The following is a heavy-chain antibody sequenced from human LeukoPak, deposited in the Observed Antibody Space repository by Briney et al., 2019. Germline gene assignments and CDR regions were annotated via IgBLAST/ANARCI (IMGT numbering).Heavy chain of an antibody. CDR3: STWNYVEY. CDR2: ISNSGGDT. CDR1: GFTFSSYA. D-gene: IGHD2-2*01. J-gene: IGHJ4*02. Sequence: GGSLRLSCGASGFTFSSYATSWVRQAPGKGLEWVSAISNSGGDTSYSDSVKGRFTISRDNSKSTLYLQVNSLRAEDTAIYYCSTWNYVEYWGQGTLVTVSS. V-gene: IGHV3-23*01.